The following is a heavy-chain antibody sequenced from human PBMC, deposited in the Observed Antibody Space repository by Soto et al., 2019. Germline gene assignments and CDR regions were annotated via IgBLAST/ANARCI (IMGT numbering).Heavy chain of an antibody. D-gene: IGHD2-8*01. J-gene: IGHJ4*02. CDR1: GFTFSDYF. CDR2: VTTDTI. Sequence: QVQLVESGGGLVKAGESLTLYCAASGFTFSDYFMPWIRQAPGKGLEWVSYVTTDTIHYADAVKGRFTLSRDSAKNSLYLQMINLRAEDTGVYYCARDRMGFNYWGQGALVTVSS. V-gene: IGHV3-11*01. CDR3: ARDRMGFNY.